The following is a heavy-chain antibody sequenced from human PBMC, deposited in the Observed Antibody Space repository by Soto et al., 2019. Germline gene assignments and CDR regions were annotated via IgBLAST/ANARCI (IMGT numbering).Heavy chain of an antibody. CDR2: IYYSGST. D-gene: IGHD3-10*01. V-gene: IGHV4-39*01. J-gene: IGHJ4*02. Sequence: SETLSLTCTVSGGSIGSSSYYWGWIRQPPGKGLEWIGSIYYSGSTYYNPSLKSRVTISVDTSKNQFSLKLSSVTAADTAVYYCARLSAVQKYRDYWGQGTLVTVSS. CDR1: GGSIGSSSYY. CDR3: ARLSAVQKYRDY.